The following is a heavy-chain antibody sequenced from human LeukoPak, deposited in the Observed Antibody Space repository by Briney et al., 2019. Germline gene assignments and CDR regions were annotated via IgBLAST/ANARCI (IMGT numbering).Heavy chain of an antibody. Sequence: GGSLRLSCAASGFTFSSNYMSWVRQAPGKGLEWVSVIYSGGSTYYADSVKGRFTISRDNSKNTLYLQMNSLRDEDTAVYYCARVHLDSSGYYFESYYFDYWGQGTLVTVSS. CDR3: ARVHLDSSGYYFESYYFDY. D-gene: IGHD3-22*01. CDR2: IYSGGST. V-gene: IGHV3-53*01. J-gene: IGHJ4*02. CDR1: GFTFSSNY.